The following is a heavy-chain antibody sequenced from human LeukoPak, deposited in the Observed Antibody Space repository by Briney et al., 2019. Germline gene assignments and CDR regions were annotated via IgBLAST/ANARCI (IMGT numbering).Heavy chain of an antibody. CDR1: GFTFSSYW. D-gene: IGHD3-10*01. CDR2: IKQDGSEK. CDR3: ARGPSITLAYYYYGMDV. J-gene: IGHJ6*02. V-gene: IGHV3-7*01. Sequence: PGGSLRLSCAASGFTFSSYWMSWVRQAPGKGLEGVANIKQDGSEKYYVDSVKGGFTISRDNAKNSLYLQMNSLRAEDTAVYYCARGPSITLAYYYYGMDVWGQGTTVTVSS.